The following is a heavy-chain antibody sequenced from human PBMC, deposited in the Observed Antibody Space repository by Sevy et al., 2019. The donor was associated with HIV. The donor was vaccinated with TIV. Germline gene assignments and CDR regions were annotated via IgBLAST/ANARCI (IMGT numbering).Heavy chain of an antibody. CDR2: IYHSGST. Sequence: SETLSLTCAVSGYSISSGYYWGWIRQPPGKGLEWIGSIYHSGSTYYNPSLKSRVTISVDTSKNQFSLKLSSVTAADTAVYYCARNSPSMGGSSGWSRWFDPWGQGTLVTVSS. J-gene: IGHJ5*02. D-gene: IGHD6-19*01. CDR3: ARNSPSMGGSSGWSRWFDP. CDR1: GYSISSGYY. V-gene: IGHV4-38-2*01.